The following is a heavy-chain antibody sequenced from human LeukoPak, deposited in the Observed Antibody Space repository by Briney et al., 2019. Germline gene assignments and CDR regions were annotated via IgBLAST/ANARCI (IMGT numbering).Heavy chain of an antibody. CDR3: AKAQHRLVVPATFDY. Sequence: GGSLRLSCAASVFTFSSYAMSWVRQAPGGGLEWVSAISGSGGSTYYADSVKGRFTISRDNSKNTLYLQMNSLRAEDTAVYYCAKAQHRLVVPATFDYWGQGTLVTVSS. V-gene: IGHV3-23*01. D-gene: IGHD2-8*02. J-gene: IGHJ4*02. CDR2: ISGSGGST. CDR1: VFTFSSYA.